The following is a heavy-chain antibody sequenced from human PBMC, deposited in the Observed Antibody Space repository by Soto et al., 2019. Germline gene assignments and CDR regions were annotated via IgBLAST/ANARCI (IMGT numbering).Heavy chain of an antibody. Sequence: QVQLQESGPGLVKPSETLSLTCTVSGGSISNYYWSWIRQPPGKGLEWIGYIYYSGSTNYNPSLKSRVIISVDTSKNQFSLKLSSVTAADTAVYYCARQGRGTGTGGDYWGQGTLVTVSS. CDR1: GGSISNYY. CDR3: ARQGRGTGTGGDY. V-gene: IGHV4-59*08. J-gene: IGHJ4*02. D-gene: IGHD1-1*01. CDR2: IYYSGST.